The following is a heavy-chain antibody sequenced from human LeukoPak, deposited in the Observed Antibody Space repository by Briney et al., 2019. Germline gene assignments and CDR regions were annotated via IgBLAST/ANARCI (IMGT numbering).Heavy chain of an antibody. D-gene: IGHD5-18*01. CDR2: ISGSGGST. CDR1: GFTFSSYA. V-gene: IGHV3-23*01. Sequence: GGSLRLSCAASGFTFSSYAMSWVRLAPGKGLEWVSAISGSGGSTYYADSVKGRFTISRDNSKNTLYLQMNSLRAEDTAVYYCAKVGGGYSYAYFDYWGQGTLVTVSS. J-gene: IGHJ4*02. CDR3: AKVGGGYSYAYFDY.